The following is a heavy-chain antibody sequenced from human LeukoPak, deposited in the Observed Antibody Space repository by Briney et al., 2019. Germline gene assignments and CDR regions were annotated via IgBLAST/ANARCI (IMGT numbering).Heavy chain of an antibody. CDR3: ARDPIRTDYYGSGSYSGAFDM. J-gene: IGHJ3*02. CDR2: ISSSSDYI. V-gene: IGHV3-21*01. CDR1: GFTFSSYN. D-gene: IGHD3-10*01. Sequence: PGGSLRLSCAASGFTFSSYNMNWVRQAPGKGLEWVSSISSSSDYIYYADSVKGRFTISRDNAKNSLYLQMKSLRAEDTAVYYCARDPIRTDYYGSGSYSGAFDMWGQGTMVIVSS.